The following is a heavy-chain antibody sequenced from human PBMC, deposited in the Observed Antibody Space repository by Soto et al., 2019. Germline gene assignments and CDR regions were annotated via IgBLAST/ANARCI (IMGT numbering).Heavy chain of an antibody. CDR1: GYSFISYW. CDR2: IYPGDSDT. D-gene: IGHD6-19*01. J-gene: IGHJ1*01. CDR3: AREVAGQRVSFQH. Sequence: EVQLVQSGAEVKKPGESLKISCKGSGYSFISYWIGWVRQMPGKGLEWMGTIYPGDSDTRYSPSFQGQVTISADKSISTAYLQWSSLKASDTAMYDCAREVAGQRVSFQHWGQGTLVTVSS. V-gene: IGHV5-51*03.